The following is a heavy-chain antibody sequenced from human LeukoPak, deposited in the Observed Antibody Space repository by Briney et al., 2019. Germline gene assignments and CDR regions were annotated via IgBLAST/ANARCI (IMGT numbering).Heavy chain of an antibody. Sequence: GRSLRLSCAASGFTFDDYAMHWVRQAPGKGLEWVSGISWNSGSIGYADSVKGRFTTSRDNAKNSLYLQMNSLRAEDTALYYCAKATWIQLWSLPFDYWGQGTLVTVSS. J-gene: IGHJ4*02. CDR1: GFTFDDYA. CDR3: AKATWIQLWSLPFDY. V-gene: IGHV3-9*01. CDR2: ISWNSGSI. D-gene: IGHD5-18*01.